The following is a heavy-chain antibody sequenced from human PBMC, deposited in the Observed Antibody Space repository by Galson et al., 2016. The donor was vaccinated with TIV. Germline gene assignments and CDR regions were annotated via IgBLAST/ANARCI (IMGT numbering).Heavy chain of an antibody. D-gene: IGHD2-21*02. CDR2: IYTSGIS. CDR3: ARHPDFRGGGGYCYSAWFDP. J-gene: IGHJ5*02. CDR1: GGSIRSHY. Sequence: SETLSLTCTVSGGSIRSHYWSWIRQPAGKGLEWIGFIYTSGISNYNPSLKSRVIMSIDTSKNQLSLNLSSVTAADTAVYYCARHPDFRGGGGYCYSAWFDPWGQGTLVTVSS. V-gene: IGHV4-4*07.